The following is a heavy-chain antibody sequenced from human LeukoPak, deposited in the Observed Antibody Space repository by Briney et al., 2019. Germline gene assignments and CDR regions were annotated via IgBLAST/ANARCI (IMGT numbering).Heavy chain of an antibody. CDR3: AAMYSSGWFDY. CDR1: GFTFSGYG. J-gene: IGHJ4*02. Sequence: GGSLRLSCAASGFTFSGYGMHWVRQAPGKGLEWVAVISYDGSNKYYADSVKGRFTISRDNSKNTLYLQMNSLRAEDTAVYYCAAMYSSGWFDYWGQGTLVTVSS. V-gene: IGHV3-30*03. CDR2: ISYDGSNK. D-gene: IGHD6-19*01.